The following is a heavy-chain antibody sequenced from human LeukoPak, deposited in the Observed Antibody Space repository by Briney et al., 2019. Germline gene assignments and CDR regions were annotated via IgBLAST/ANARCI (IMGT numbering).Heavy chain of an antibody. CDR1: GGSFSGYY. Sequence: SETLSLTCPVYGGSFSGYYWSWIRQPPGKGLEWIGEINHSGSTNYNPSLKSRVTISVDTSKNQFSLKLSSVTAADTAVYYCARGPPMSYWGQGTLVTVSS. V-gene: IGHV4-34*01. J-gene: IGHJ4*02. D-gene: IGHD3-10*02. CDR3: ARGPPMSY. CDR2: INHSGST.